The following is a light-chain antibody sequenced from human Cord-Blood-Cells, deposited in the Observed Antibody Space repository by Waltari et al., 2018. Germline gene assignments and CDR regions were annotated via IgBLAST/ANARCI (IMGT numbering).Light chain of an antibody. CDR3: SSYPRSSTVV. J-gene: IGLJ2*01. V-gene: IGLV2-14*01. Sequence: QSALTQPASVSGSPGQSLTISCTGTSSDVGGYNYVSWYQQHPGKAPKLMIYDVSNRPSGVSKRFSGSKSGNTASLTISRLQAEDEADYYCSSYPRSSTVVFGGGTKLTVL. CDR2: DVS. CDR1: SSDVGGYNY.